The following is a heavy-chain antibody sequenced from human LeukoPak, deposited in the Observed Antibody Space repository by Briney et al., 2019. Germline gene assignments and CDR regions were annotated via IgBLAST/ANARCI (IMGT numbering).Heavy chain of an antibody. V-gene: IGHV3-7*04. CDR1: GFLFSTYW. Sequence: GGSLRLSCAASGFLFSTYWMTWVRQAPGKGLEWVANIKDDGSEKSYEDSVKGRFTISRDNANNAVYLQMDTLRVEDTAVYYCARGLIYFEVWGQGTLVSVSS. CDR3: ARGLIYFEV. D-gene: IGHD3-9*01. J-gene: IGHJ4*02. CDR2: IKDDGSEK.